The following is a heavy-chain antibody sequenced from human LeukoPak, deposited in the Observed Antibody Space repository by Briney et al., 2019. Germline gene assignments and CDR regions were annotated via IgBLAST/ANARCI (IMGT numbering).Heavy chain of an antibody. CDR3: VKVDT. V-gene: IGHV3-30*02. Sequence: GGSLRLSCAVSGFTFSNYAMSWVRQAPGKGLDWVTFIRNDGNKENYAESVKGRFTISRDNSKNTLYLQMDSLSAEDTAVYYCVKVDTWGQGTLVTVSS. J-gene: IGHJ4*02. CDR2: IRNDGNKE. D-gene: IGHD5-18*01. CDR1: GFTFSNYA.